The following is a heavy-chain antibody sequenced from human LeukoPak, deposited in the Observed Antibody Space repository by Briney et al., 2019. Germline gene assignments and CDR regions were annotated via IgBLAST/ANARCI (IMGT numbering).Heavy chain of an antibody. J-gene: IGHJ4*02. CDR2: INPNSGGT. D-gene: IGHD3-3*01. Sequence: ASVKVSCKASGYTFTSYDINWVRQATGQGLEWMGWINPNSGGTNYAQKFQGRVTMTRDTSISTAYMELSRLRSDDTAVYYCARSPNYDFWSGYLSSFDYWGQGTLVTVSS. CDR1: GYTFTSYD. CDR3: ARSPNYDFWSGYLSSFDY. V-gene: IGHV1-2*02.